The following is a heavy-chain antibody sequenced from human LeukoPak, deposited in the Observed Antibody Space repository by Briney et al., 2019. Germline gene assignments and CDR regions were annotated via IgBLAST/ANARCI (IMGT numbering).Heavy chain of an antibody. V-gene: IGHV1-18*01. CDR3: ARVNSPYYNILTGYFY. CDR2: SSASNGNT. CDR1: GYTFTSFG. D-gene: IGHD3-9*01. Sequence: GASVKVSCKASGYTFTSFGITWVRQAPGQGLEWVGWSSASNGNTKYAQKFQGRVAVTTDTSTSTAYMELSSLRSDDTAVYYCARVNSPYYNILTGYFYWGQGTLVTVSS. J-gene: IGHJ4*02.